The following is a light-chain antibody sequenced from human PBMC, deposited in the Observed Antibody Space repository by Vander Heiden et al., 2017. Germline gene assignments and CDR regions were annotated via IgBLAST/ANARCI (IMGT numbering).Light chain of an antibody. V-gene: IGLV3-19*01. CDR2: GKN. CDR1: SLRSYY. J-gene: IGLJ2*01. CDR3: NSRESRGNRGVV. Sequence: SSELTQDPAVSVALGQTVRITCQGDSLRSYYASWYQQKPGQAPVLVIYGKNNRHSGIPDRFSGSSSGNTAAVTITGAQAEEEADDYCNSRESRGNRGVVFGGGTKLTVL.